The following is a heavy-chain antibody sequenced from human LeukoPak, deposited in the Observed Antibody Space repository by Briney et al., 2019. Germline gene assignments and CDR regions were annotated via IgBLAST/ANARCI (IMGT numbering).Heavy chain of an antibody. J-gene: IGHJ4*02. D-gene: IGHD4-23*01. Sequence: SETLSLTCTVSGGSISTSSYYWGWIRQPPGKGLEWIGSIYYSGSTYYNPSLKSRVTISVDTSKNQFSLKLSSVTAADTAVYYCARCDRYGGNTEFLFDYWGQGTLVTVSS. CDR3: ARCDRYGGNTEFLFDY. CDR2: IYYSGST. CDR1: GGSISTSSYY. V-gene: IGHV4-39*01.